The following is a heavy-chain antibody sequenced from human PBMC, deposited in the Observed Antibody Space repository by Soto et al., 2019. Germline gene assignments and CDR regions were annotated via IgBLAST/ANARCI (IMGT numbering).Heavy chain of an antibody. V-gene: IGHV3-21*01. D-gene: IGHD6-13*01. CDR2: IDSSSRYI. CDR1: GFTLSSNS. Sequence: EVQLVESGGGLVKPGGFLRLSCAASGFTLSSNSMNWVRQAPGKGLEWVSSIDSSSRYIHYADSAKGRFTISRDNAKNFLLQQMNSLRAEDTAVYYCARDTHVRAAAGTDYSGTDVSGQGTTVTVPS. CDR3: ARDTHVRAAAGTDYSGTDV. J-gene: IGHJ6*02.